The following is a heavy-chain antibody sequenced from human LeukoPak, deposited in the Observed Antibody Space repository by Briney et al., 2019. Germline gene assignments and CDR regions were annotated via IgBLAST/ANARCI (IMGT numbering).Heavy chain of an antibody. V-gene: IGHV4-59*08. CDR3: ATLRGASTAVFDS. CDR1: GGSISSDY. Sequence: PSETLSLTCTVSGGSISSDYWSWIRQSPGKRLEWIGSIHYSGATNYSPSLKSRVTISVDTSKNQFSLKLSSVTAADTALYYCATLRGASTAVFDSWGQGTLVTVSS. CDR2: IHYSGAT. D-gene: IGHD2-21*02. J-gene: IGHJ4*02.